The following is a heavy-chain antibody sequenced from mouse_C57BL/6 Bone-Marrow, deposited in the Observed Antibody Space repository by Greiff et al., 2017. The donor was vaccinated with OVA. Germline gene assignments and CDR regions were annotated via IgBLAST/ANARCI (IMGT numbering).Heavy chain of an antibody. V-gene: IGHV1-15*01. CDR3: TRGYSNYYAMDY. CDR2: IDPETGGT. Sequence: QVQLQQSGAELVRPGASVTLSCKASGYTFTDYEMHWVKQTPVDGLEWLGAIDPETGGTAYNQKFKGKAILTADKSSSPAYMELRSLTSEDSAVYYCTRGYSNYYAMDYWGQGTSVTVSS. CDR1: GYTFTDYE. J-gene: IGHJ4*01. D-gene: IGHD2-5*01.